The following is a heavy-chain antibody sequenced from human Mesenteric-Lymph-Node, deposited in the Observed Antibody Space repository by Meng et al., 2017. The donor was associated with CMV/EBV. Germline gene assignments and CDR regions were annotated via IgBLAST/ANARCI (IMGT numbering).Heavy chain of an antibody. CDR2: ISSSRSYI. CDR3: AREDSGSYYFDY. D-gene: IGHD1-26*01. J-gene: IGHJ4*02. V-gene: IGHV3-21*06. CDR1: GFTLSSYN. Sequence: GESLKISCEASGFTLSSYNMNWVRQAPGKGLEWVSSISSSRSYIYYADSVKGRFTISGDNAKNSLYLQMNSLRAEDTAVYYCAREDSGSYYFDYWGQGTLVTVSS.